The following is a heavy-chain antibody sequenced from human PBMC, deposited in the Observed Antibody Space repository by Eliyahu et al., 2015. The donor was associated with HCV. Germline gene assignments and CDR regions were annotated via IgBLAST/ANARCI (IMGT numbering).Heavy chain of an antibody. Sequence: EVQLVESGGGLVKPXGSLRLSCAAPGFTFXXAWMSWVRQAPGKGVEGIGRIKSKTDGGTTDYAAPVKGRFTISRDDSKSTLYLQMNSLKTEDTAVYYCTTGAPGGFDYYLDVWGQGTTVTVSS. CDR3: TTGAPGGFDYYLDV. J-gene: IGHJ6*03. CDR2: IKSKTDGGTT. V-gene: IGHV3-15*01. CDR1: GFTFXXAW. D-gene: IGHD3-10*01.